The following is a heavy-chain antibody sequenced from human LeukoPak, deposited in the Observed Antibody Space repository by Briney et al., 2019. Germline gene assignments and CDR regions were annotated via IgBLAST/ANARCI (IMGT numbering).Heavy chain of an antibody. D-gene: IGHD6-19*01. Sequence: GGSLRLSCAASGFTFSSYSMNWVRQAPGKGLEWVSSISSSSSYIYYADSVKGRFTISRDNAKNSLYLQMNSLRAEDTAVYYCARDLYSSGWFDYWGQGTLVTLSS. CDR3: ARDLYSSGWFDY. CDR2: ISSSSSYI. CDR1: GFTFSSYS. V-gene: IGHV3-21*01. J-gene: IGHJ4*02.